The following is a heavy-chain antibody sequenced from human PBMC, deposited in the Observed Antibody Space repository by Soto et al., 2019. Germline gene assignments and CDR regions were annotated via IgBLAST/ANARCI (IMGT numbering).Heavy chain of an antibody. CDR3: AKDLSGYNYGYYRRFDS. J-gene: IGHJ4*02. CDR2: ISYGGSNK. Sequence: QVQLVESGGGVVQPGRSLRLSCAASGFTFSTYGMHWVRQAPGKGLEWVAVISYGGSNKYYADSVKGRFTISRDNSKNTLYLQMNSLRSEDTAVYYCAKDLSGYNYGYYRRFDSWGQGTLVTVSS. V-gene: IGHV3-30*18. CDR1: GFTFSTYG. D-gene: IGHD5-18*01.